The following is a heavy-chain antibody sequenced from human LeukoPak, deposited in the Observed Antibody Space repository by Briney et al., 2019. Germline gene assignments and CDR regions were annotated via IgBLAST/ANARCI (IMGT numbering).Heavy chain of an antibody. Sequence: GGSLRLSCAASGFNFDDYGMTWVRQIPGKGLEWVACVNSNGRSAGYAASVRGRFTISRDNAKNSLYLEMGSLRLEDTAFYFCTRGYSTRHFPFDSWGQGTLGTVSS. V-gene: IGHV3-20*04. CDR2: VNSNGRSA. J-gene: IGHJ4*02. D-gene: IGHD5-12*01. CDR3: TRGYSTRHFPFDS. CDR1: GFNFDDYG.